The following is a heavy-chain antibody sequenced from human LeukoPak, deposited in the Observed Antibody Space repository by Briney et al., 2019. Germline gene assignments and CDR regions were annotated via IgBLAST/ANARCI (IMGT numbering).Heavy chain of an antibody. Sequence: GGSLRLSCAASGFTVSSKYMSWVRQAPGKGLEWVSVIYTGETTYYADSVKGRFTISRDNYKNTLYLQMDGLRVEDTAVYYCAKVGAVAAVESWGQGTLVTVSS. J-gene: IGHJ4*02. V-gene: IGHV3-66*01. CDR1: GFTVSSKY. CDR2: IYTGETT. D-gene: IGHD6-19*01. CDR3: AKVGAVAAVES.